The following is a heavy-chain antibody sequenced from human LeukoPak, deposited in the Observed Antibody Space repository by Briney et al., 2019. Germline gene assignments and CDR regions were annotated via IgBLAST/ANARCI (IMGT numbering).Heavy chain of an antibody. J-gene: IGHJ6*03. V-gene: IGHV3-21*01. D-gene: IGHD1-26*01. CDR2: ITYSSTYI. Sequence: KSGGSLRLSCAASGFTFSNYNMNWVRQAPGKVLEWVSSITYSSTYIYYADSVKGRFTISRDNAKNSVYLEMNSLRAEDTAVYYCARDPYSGGYGSYYYYYMDVWGKGTTVTISS. CDR3: ARDPYSGGYGSYYYYYMDV. CDR1: GFTFSNYN.